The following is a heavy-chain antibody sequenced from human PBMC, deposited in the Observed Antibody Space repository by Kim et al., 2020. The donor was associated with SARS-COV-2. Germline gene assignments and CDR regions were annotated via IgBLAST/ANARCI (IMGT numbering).Heavy chain of an antibody. J-gene: IGHJ5*02. Sequence: GGSLRLSCAASGFTFSSYGMHWVRQAPGKGLEWVAVISYDGSNKYYADSVKGRFTISRDNSKNTLYLQMNSLRAEDTAVYYCAKDQNYYDSSGYYPAEAGAMDPWGQGTLVTVSS. V-gene: IGHV3-30*18. CDR1: GFTFSSYG. CDR3: AKDQNYYDSSGYYPAEAGAMDP. D-gene: IGHD3-22*01. CDR2: ISYDGSNK.